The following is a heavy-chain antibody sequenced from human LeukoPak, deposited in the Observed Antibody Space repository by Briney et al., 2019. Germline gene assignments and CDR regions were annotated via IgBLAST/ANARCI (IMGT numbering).Heavy chain of an antibody. D-gene: IGHD3-22*01. J-gene: IGHJ6*03. V-gene: IGHV3-23*01. Sequence: GGSLRLSCAASGFTFSSYGMSWVRQAPGKGLEWVSAISGSGGSTYYADSVKGRFTISRDNSKNTLYLQMNSLRAEDTAVYYCARETGMIVVDADYYMDVWGKGTTVTVSS. CDR3: ARETGMIVVDADYYMDV. CDR2: ISGSGGST. CDR1: GFTFSSYG.